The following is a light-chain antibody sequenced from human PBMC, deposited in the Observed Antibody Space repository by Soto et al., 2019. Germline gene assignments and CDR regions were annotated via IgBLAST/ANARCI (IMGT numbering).Light chain of an antibody. Sequence: DIVMTQSPDSLAVSLGERATINCKSSQSVLYSSNNKNYLAWYQQRPGQPPKLLIYWASTRESVVPDRFSGSGSGTDLTLTITSLQAEDVAVYYCQQYESTPPTLGQGTKLEI. CDR2: WAS. V-gene: IGKV4-1*01. J-gene: IGKJ2*01. CDR1: QSVLYSSNNKNY. CDR3: QQYESTPPT.